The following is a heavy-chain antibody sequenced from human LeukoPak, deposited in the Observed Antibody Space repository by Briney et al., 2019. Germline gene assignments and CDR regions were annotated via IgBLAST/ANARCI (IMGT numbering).Heavy chain of an antibody. V-gene: IGHV3-30-3*01. D-gene: IGHD2-8*01. CDR2: ISYYGSNK. J-gene: IGHJ4*02. CDR1: GFIFSSYV. CDR3: ARDKRTSYLSSFDY. Sequence: GVSVRLLCGAWGFIFSSYVKQWARDARGRGLVGVVIISYYGSNKYYADSEKGRLTISRDNHKNTLYPQMNILRGGDGAVLYCARDKRTSYLSSFDYWGQGTLVTVSS.